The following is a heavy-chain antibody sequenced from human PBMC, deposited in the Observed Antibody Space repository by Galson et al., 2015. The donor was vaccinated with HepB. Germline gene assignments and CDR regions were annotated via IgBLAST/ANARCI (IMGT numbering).Heavy chain of an antibody. CDR2: ISSSSSYI. CDR1: GFTFSIYS. CDR3: ARQDCSGGSCSFDF. J-gene: IGHJ4*02. D-gene: IGHD2-15*01. V-gene: IGHV3-21*01. Sequence: SLRLSCAVSGFTFSIYSMTWVRQAPGKGLEWVSSISSSSSYIYYADSVTGRSTISRDNAKNSLYLQVNSLRAEDTAVYYCARQDCSGGSCSFDFWGQGTLVTVSS.